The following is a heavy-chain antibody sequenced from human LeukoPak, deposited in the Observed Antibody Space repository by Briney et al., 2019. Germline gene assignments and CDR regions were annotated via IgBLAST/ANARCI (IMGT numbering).Heavy chain of an antibody. J-gene: IGHJ4*02. CDR3: ARSTMIVVVITWSYFDY. D-gene: IGHD3-22*01. V-gene: IGHV4-39*01. Sequence: TSETLSLTCTVSGGSISSSSYYWGWIRQPPGKGLEWIGSIYYSGSTYYNPSLKSRVTISVDTSKNQSSLKLSSVTAADTAVYYCARSTMIVVVITWSYFDYWGQGTLVTVSS. CDR1: GGSISSSSYY. CDR2: IYYSGST.